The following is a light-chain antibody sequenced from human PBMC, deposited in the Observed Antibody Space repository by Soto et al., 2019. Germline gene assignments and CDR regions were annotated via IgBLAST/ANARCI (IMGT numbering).Light chain of an antibody. V-gene: IGKV1-39*01. CDR3: QQIYTSPRT. CDR1: HSISTF. Sequence: DIQMTQSPSSLSASVGDRVSVTCRASHSISTFLNLYQQRPWEAPKLLIYAASRLKSGVTSRFSGSGSGADFTLTIGSLQPEDFATYYCQQIYTSPRTVGQGTKV. J-gene: IGKJ1*01. CDR2: AAS.